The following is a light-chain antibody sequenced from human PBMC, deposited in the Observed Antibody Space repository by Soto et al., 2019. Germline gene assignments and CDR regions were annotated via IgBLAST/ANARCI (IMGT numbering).Light chain of an antibody. J-gene: IGKJ4*01. CDR3: QQRSDPPSFT. V-gene: IGKV3-11*01. CDR2: DAS. CDR1: KSVRSL. Sequence: EVLLTQSPATLSLSPGERATLSCRASKSVRSLLAWYQQKPGQAPRLLIYDASNRATGIPARFSGSGSGTDFTLTISSLEPEDVAVYYCQQRSDPPSFTFGGGTKVEIK.